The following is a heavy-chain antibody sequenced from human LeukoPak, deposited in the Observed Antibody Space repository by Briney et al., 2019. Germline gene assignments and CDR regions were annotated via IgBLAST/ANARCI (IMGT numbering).Heavy chain of an antibody. D-gene: IGHD2-2*01. CDR1: GFTFDDYG. Sequence: PGGSLRLSCAASGFTFDDYGMSWVRQAPGKGLEWVSGINWNGGSTGYADSVKGRFTISRDNAKNSLYLQMNSLRAKDTALYYCARGEACSSTSCYFSLVDYWGQGTLVTVSS. CDR3: ARGEACSSTSCYFSLVDY. CDR2: INWNGGST. J-gene: IGHJ4*02. V-gene: IGHV3-20*04.